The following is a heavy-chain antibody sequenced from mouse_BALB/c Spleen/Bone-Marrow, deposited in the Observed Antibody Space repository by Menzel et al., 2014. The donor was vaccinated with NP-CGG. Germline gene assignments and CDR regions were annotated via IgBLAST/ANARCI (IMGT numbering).Heavy chain of an antibody. V-gene: IGHV3-6*02. CDR3: ARDWDGYCYDY. J-gene: IGHJ2*01. D-gene: IGHD2-3*01. Sequence: EVKLVESGPGLVKPSQSLSLTCPATGYSITSGYYCNWIRQFPGNQLEWVGYIRYDGSNNYNPSLKNRTSITRDTSKNQYFLKLNSVTTEDTATYYCARDWDGYCYDYWGQGTTLTVSS. CDR2: IRYDGSN. CDR1: GYSITSGYY.